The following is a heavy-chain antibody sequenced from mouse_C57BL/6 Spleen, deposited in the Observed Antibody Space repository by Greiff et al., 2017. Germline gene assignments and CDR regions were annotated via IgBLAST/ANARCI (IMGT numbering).Heavy chain of an antibody. V-gene: IGHV3-6*01. D-gene: IGHD1-1*01. J-gene: IGHJ2*01. CDR1: GYSITSGYY. CDR2: ISYDGSN. CDR3: ATYYGSFFDY. Sequence: EVKLMESGPGLVKPSQSLSLTCSVTGYSITSGYYWNWIRQFPGNKLEWMGYISYDGSNNYNPSLKNRISITRDTSKNQFFLKLNSVTTEDTATYYCATYYGSFFDYWGQGTTLTVSS.